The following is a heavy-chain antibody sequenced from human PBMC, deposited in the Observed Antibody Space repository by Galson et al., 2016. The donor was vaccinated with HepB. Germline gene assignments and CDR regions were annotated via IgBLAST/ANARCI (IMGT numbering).Heavy chain of an antibody. V-gene: IGHV3-23*01. CDR2: ISGSGGST. CDR1: GFTFSSYA. J-gene: IGHJ4*02. CDR3: AKAQSSGWYDFDY. Sequence: SLRLSCAASGFTFSSYAINWVRQAPGKGLEWVSVISGSGGSTYYADSVKGRFTISRDNSKNTLYLQMNSLRAEDTAVYYCAKAQSSGWYDFDYWGQGTLVTVSS. D-gene: IGHD6-19*01.